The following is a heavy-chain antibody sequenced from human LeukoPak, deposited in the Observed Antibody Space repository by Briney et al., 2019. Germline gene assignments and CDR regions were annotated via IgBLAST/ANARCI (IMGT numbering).Heavy chain of an antibody. CDR3: ASVMIPKGDWFDP. CDR2: FDPEDGET. Sequence: ASVKVSCKVSGYTLTELSMHWVRQAPGKGLEWMGGFDPEDGETIYAQKFQGRVTITADKSTSTAYMELSSLRSEDTAVYYCASVMIPKGDWFDPWGQGTLVTVSS. CDR1: GYTLTELS. D-gene: IGHD3-22*01. V-gene: IGHV1-24*01. J-gene: IGHJ5*02.